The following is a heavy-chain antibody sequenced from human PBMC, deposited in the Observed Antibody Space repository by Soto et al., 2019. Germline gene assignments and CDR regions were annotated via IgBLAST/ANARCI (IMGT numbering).Heavy chain of an antibody. CDR2: IWYDGSNK. CDR1: GFTFSSYG. Sequence: WGSLRLSCAASGFTFSSYGMHWVRQAPGKGLEWVAVIWYDGSNKYYADSVKGRFTISRDNSKNTLYLQMNSLRAEDTAVYYCARAAPGYGDAFDIWGQGTMVTVSS. CDR3: ARAAPGYGDAFDI. D-gene: IGHD5-12*01. V-gene: IGHV3-33*01. J-gene: IGHJ3*02.